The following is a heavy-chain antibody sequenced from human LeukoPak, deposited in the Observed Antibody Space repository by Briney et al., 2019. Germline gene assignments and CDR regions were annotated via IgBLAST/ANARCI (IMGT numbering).Heavy chain of an antibody. CDR2: NYPGDSDT. CDR3: ASHYYYDSSGYGI. D-gene: IGHD3-22*01. CDR1: GYSFTSYW. J-gene: IGHJ4*02. Sequence: GESLKISRKGSGYSFTSYWIGWVRQMSGKGLEGRRFNYPGDSDTSYSPSFQGQVTISAHKTISTADLQSISLKASDTAMYYCASHYYYDSSGYGIWGRGTLVTVSS. V-gene: IGHV5-51*01.